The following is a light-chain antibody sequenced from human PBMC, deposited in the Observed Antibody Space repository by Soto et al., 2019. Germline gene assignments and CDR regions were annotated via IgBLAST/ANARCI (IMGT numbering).Light chain of an antibody. Sequence: EIVLTQSPGTLSLSPGERATLSCRASQSVSSSYLAWYQQKPGQAPRLLNYGASRRATGIPERFSGRGSGKGLPLTISRLEPEDFAVYYCQQYGSSRTFGQGTKVEIK. J-gene: IGKJ1*01. CDR1: QSVSSSY. CDR2: GAS. CDR3: QQYGSSRT. V-gene: IGKV3-20*01.